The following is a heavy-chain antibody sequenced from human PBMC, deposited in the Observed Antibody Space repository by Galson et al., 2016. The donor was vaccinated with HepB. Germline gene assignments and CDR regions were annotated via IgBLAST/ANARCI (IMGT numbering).Heavy chain of an antibody. CDR2: IIPILDTA. Sequence: SVKVSCKASGGTFSSYAISWVRQAPGHGLEWMGGIIPILDTANYAQKFQGRLTITADESTSTAYMELSSLRSEDTAVYYCARVVVAATRGIDYYYYGMDVWGQGTTVTVSS. CDR1: GGTFSSYA. D-gene: IGHD2-15*01. V-gene: IGHV1-69*13. J-gene: IGHJ6*02. CDR3: ARVVVAATRGIDYYYYGMDV.